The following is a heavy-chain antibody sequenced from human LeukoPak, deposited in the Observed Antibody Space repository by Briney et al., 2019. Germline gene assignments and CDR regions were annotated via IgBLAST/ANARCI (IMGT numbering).Heavy chain of an antibody. Sequence: SETLSLTCTVSGGSISSSSYYWGWIRQPPGKGLEWIGSIYYSGSTYYNPSLKSRVTISVDTSKNKFSLKLSPVTAADTAVYYCAREVVPGAWFDPWGQGTLVTVSS. J-gene: IGHJ5*02. CDR1: GGSISSSSYY. CDR3: AREVVPGAWFDP. V-gene: IGHV4-39*07. D-gene: IGHD2-2*01. CDR2: IYYSGST.